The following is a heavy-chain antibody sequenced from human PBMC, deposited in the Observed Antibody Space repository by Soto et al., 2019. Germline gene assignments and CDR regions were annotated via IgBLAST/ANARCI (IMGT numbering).Heavy chain of an antibody. D-gene: IGHD3-10*01. V-gene: IGHV3-48*01. J-gene: IGHJ4*02. CDR2: VSSRSSTI. Sequence: EVQLVESGGGLVQPGGSLRLSCAASGFTFSSYSMNWVRQAPGKGLEWVSYVSSRSSTICYADSVKGRFTISRDNAKNSLYLQMNSLRADDTAVYDCARANYYGSPGDFDYWGQGTLVTVSS. CDR1: GFTFSSYS. CDR3: ARANYYGSPGDFDY.